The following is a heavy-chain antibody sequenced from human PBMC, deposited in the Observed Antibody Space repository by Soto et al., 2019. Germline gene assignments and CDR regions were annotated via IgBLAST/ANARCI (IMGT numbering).Heavy chain of an antibody. CDR3: AGDVGGYCSGGSCYAVRYFDY. D-gene: IGHD2-15*01. CDR1: GFTFSDYY. J-gene: IGHJ4*02. V-gene: IGHV3-11*01. Sequence: QVQLVESGGGLVKPGGSLRLSCAASGFTFSDYYMSWIRQAPGKGLEWVSYISSSGSTIYYADSVKGRVTISRDNAKNSLYLQMNSLRAEDTAVYYCAGDVGGYCSGGSCYAVRYFDYWGQGTLVIVSS. CDR2: ISSSGSTI.